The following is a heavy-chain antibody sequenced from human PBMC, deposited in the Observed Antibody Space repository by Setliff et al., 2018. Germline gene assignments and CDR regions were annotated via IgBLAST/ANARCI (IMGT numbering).Heavy chain of an antibody. Sequence: TLSLTCNVSGGSMRSHYWNWIRQPPGKGPEWIGYVYSTGTTTYNPSLKSRVTTSVDTSKNQFSLKLSSVTAADTAVYYGARLVETSTWGNWFDPWGQGTLVTVSS. CDR1: GGSMRSHY. CDR2: VYSTGTT. D-gene: IGHD2-15*01. V-gene: IGHV4-59*08. J-gene: IGHJ5*02. CDR3: ARLVETSTWGNWFDP.